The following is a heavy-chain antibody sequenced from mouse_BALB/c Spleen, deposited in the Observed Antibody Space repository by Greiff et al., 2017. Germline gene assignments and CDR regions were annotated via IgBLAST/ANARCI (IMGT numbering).Heavy chain of an antibody. V-gene: IGHV5-6-3*01. Sequence: EVKLMESGGGLVHPGGSLKLSCAASGFTFSSYGMSWVRQTPDKRLELVATINSNGGSTYYPDSVKGRFTISRDNAKNTLYLQMSSLKSEDTAMYYCARERNYATYAMDYWGQGTSVTVSS. CDR1: GFTFSSYG. CDR2: INSNGGST. CDR3: ARERNYATYAMDY. J-gene: IGHJ4*01. D-gene: IGHD1-1*02.